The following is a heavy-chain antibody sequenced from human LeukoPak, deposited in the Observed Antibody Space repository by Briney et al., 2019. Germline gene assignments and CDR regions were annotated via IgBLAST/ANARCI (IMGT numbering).Heavy chain of an antibody. CDR3: ARESRSGYDWDY. CDR2: IIPIFGIA. D-gene: IGHD5-12*01. CDR1: GGTFSSYA. Sequence: SVKVSRKASGGTFSSYAISWVRQAPGQGLEWMGRIIPIFGIANYAQKFQGRVTITADKSTSTAYMELSSLRSEDTAVYYCARESRSGYDWDYWGQGTLVTVSS. J-gene: IGHJ4*02. V-gene: IGHV1-69*04.